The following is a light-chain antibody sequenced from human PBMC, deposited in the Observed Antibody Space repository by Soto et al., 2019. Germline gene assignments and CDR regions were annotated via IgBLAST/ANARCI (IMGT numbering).Light chain of an antibody. V-gene: IGLV2-14*01. CDR2: DVS. CDR3: SSYTSSSTWV. CDR1: SSDVGGYNY. Sequence: QPVLTQPASVSGSPGQSITISCTGTSSDVGGYNYVSWYQQYPGKAPKLMIYDVSNRPLGVSNRFSGSKSGNTASLTISGLQAEDEADYYCSSYTSSSTWVFGGGTKLTVL. J-gene: IGLJ3*02.